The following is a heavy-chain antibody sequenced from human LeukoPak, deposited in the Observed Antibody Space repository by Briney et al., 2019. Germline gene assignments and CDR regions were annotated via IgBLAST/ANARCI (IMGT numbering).Heavy chain of an antibody. J-gene: IGHJ3*02. CDR3: AKGRNSVVVVDAFDI. Sequence: GGSLRLSCAASGITFNSYAMSWVRQAPGKGLEWVSAVSGSGGTTYYAASLNGRFTISRDNSKTTLYLEMNTLRAEDTAVYYCAKGRNSVVVVDAFDIWGQGTMVTASS. D-gene: IGHD3-22*01. V-gene: IGHV3-23*01. CDR1: GITFNSYA. CDR2: VSGSGGTT.